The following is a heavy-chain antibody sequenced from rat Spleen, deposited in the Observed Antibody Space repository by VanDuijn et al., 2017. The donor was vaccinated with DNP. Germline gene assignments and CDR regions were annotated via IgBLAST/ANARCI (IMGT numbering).Heavy chain of an antibody. CDR1: GVSLTSFS. J-gene: IGHJ1*01. Sequence: QVQLKESGPGLVQPSEILSLTCTVSGVSLTSFSVSWVRQSSGKGPEWLGRMWYDGDAAYNPALKSRLIITRDTSKNQVFLKMNSLQADDSCTYYCTRDPNSSYWFFDLWGPGTMVTVSS. CDR3: TRDPNSSYWFFDL. V-gene: IGHV2-63*01. CDR2: MWYDGDA. D-gene: IGHD5-1*01.